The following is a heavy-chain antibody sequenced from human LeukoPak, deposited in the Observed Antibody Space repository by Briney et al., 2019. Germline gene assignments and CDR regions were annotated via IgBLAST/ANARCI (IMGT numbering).Heavy chain of an antibody. CDR1: GGTFSSYA. J-gene: IGHJ6*03. Sequence: SVKVSCKASGGTFSSYAISWVRQAPGQGLEWMGRIIPILGIANYAQKFQGRVTITADKSTSTAYMELSSLRSEDTAVYYCASSSHSYGSYYYMDVWGKGTTVTVSS. V-gene: IGHV1-69*04. D-gene: IGHD5-18*01. CDR2: IIPILGIA. CDR3: ASSSHSYGSYYYMDV.